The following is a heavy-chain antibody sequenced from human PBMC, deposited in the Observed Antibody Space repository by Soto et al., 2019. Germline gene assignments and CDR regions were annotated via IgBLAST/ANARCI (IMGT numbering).Heavy chain of an antibody. CDR1: GGTFSSYT. D-gene: IGHD1-26*01. J-gene: IGHJ6*02. V-gene: IGHV1-69*04. CDR3: AKDEVGAVYYYYYGMDV. Sequence: SVKVSCKASGGTFSSYTISWVRQAPGQGLEWMGRIIPILGIANYAQKFQGRVTITADKSTSTAYMELSSLRSEDTAVYYCAKDEVGAVYYYYYGMDVWGQGTTVTVSS. CDR2: IIPILGIA.